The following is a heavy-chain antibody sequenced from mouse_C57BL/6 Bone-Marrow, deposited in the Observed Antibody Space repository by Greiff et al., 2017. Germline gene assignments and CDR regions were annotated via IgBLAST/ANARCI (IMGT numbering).Heavy chain of an antibody. CDR3: ATYYYGSFYAMDY. V-gene: IGHV2-6*01. Sequence: QVQLKESGPGLVAPSQSLSITCTVSGFSLTSYGVDWVRQSPGKGLEWLGVIWGVGSTNYNSALKARLSIIKDNTKSQVFLKMNSLQTDDTAMYYCATYYYGSFYAMDYWGQGTSVTVSS. CDR2: IWGVGST. D-gene: IGHD1-1*01. CDR1: GFSLTSYG. J-gene: IGHJ4*01.